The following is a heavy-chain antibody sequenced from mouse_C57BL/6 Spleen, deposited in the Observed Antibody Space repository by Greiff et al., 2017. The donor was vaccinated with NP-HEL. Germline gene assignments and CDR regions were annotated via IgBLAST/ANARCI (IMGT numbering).Heavy chain of an antibody. J-gene: IGHJ4*01. CDR2: IDPENGDT. CDR1: GFNIKDDY. CDR3: TTKYAMDY. V-gene: IGHV14-4*01. Sequence: EVQLQQSGAELVRPGASVKLSCTASGFNIKDDYMHWVKQRPEQGLEWIGWIDPENGDTEYASKFQGKATITADTSSHTAYLQLSSLTSEDTAVYYCTTKYAMDYWGQGTSVTVSS.